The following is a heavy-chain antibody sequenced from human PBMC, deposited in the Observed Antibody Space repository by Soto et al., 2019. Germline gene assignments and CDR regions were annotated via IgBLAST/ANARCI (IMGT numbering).Heavy chain of an antibody. CDR2: IYNSGST. Sequence: QVQLQESGPGLVKPSQTLSLTCTVSGGSLSSGGYYWSWIRQHPGKGLEWIGYIYNSGSTYYNPSLQSRVTIAVDTSKNQFSLKLSSVTAADTAVYYCASDLLDDYGGKGLAYWGQGTLVTVSS. J-gene: IGHJ4*02. D-gene: IGHD4-17*01. CDR1: GGSLSSGGYY. CDR3: ASDLLDDYGGKGLAY. V-gene: IGHV4-31*03.